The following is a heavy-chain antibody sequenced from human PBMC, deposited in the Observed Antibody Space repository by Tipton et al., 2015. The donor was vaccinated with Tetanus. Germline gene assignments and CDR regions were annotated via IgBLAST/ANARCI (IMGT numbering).Heavy chain of an antibody. CDR2: MNPNSGNT. CDR3: ARVTYGWTWFDP. D-gene: IGHD3-10*01. Sequence: QLVQSGTEVKKPGASVKVSCKASGYTFTSYDINWVRQATGQGLEWMGWMNPNSGNTGCAQKFQGRVTMTRNTSISTAYMELSSLRSEDTAVYYCARVTYGWTWFDPWGQGTLVTVSS. CDR1: GYTFTSYD. V-gene: IGHV1-8*01. J-gene: IGHJ5*02.